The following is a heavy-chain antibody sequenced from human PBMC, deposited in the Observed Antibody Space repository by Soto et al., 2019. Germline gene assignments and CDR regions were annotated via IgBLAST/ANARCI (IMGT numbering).Heavy chain of an antibody. CDR3: ARRGSGSYYDY. CDR2: ISGSGDST. V-gene: IGHV3-23*01. CDR1: GFTFSSYA. Sequence: EVQLLESGGGLVQPGGSLRLSCAASGFTFSSYAMRWVRQAPVKGLEWVSAISGSGDSTYYADSVKGRFTISRDNSKNTLYLQMNSLRAEATAVYCCARRGSGSYYDYWGQGTLVTVSS. J-gene: IGHJ4*02. D-gene: IGHD1-26*01.